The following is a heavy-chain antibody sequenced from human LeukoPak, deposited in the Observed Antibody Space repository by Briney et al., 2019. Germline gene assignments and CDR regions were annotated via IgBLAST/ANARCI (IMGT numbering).Heavy chain of an antibody. J-gene: IGHJ4*02. CDR2: INHSGST. Sequence: SETLSLTCAVYGGSFRGYYWSWIRQPPGKGLEWIGEINHSGSTNYNPSLKSRVTISVGTSKNQFSLKLSSVTAADTAVYYCASRLRDGYNFDYWGQGTLVTVSS. D-gene: IGHD5-24*01. V-gene: IGHV4-34*01. CDR1: GGSFRGYY. CDR3: ASRLRDGYNFDY.